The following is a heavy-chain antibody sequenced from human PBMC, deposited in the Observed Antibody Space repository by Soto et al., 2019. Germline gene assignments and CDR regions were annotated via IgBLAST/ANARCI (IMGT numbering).Heavy chain of an antibody. J-gene: IGHJ6*02. V-gene: IGHV3-30*07. Sequence: QEQLVESGGGVVQPGRSLRLSCAASGFTFSNYAMHWVRQAPGKGLEWVAVILYDAGNTYFADSVKGRFTISRDNSQDTVNMQINSVRLKDTAVYYCAGDDYSIDVWGQGTTVTVAS. CDR1: GFTFSNYA. CDR2: ILYDAGNT. CDR3: AGDDYSIDV.